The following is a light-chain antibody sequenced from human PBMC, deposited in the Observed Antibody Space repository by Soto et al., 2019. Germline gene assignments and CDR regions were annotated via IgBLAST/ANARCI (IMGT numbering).Light chain of an antibody. CDR1: KIGSKI. CDR3: QVWASTAEFFV. V-gene: IGLV3-21*02. J-gene: IGLJ1*01. CDR2: DGT. Sequence: SYELTQPPSVSVAPGQTAKITCGGDKIGSKIVHWLKQRPGQAPVAVVFDGTDQTAGIPDRISASRSGDTATMTISRVDAGDEADYYCQVWASTAEFFVFGSETKLTVL.